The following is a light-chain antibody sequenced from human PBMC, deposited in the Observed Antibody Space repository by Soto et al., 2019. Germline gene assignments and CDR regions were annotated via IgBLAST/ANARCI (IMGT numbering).Light chain of an antibody. Sequence: QSDLTQPASVSGSPGQSITISCTGTSSDVGGYNYVSWYQHHPGKAPKLMIYDVSNRPSGGSNRFSGSKSGNTASLTISGLQAEDEADYSCSSYTSSSTLEVFGTGTKLTVL. CDR2: DVS. V-gene: IGLV2-14*03. CDR1: SSDVGGYNY. CDR3: SSYTSSSTLEV. J-gene: IGLJ1*01.